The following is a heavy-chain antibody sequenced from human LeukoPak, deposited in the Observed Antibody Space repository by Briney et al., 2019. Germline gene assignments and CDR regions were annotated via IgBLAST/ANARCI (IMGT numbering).Heavy chain of an antibody. Sequence: QTGGSLRLSCAASGFTFSSYAMSWVRQAPGKGLEWVSAISGSGGSTYYADSVKGRFTISRDNSKNTLYLQMNSLRAEDTAVYYCATLEYSSSWYSYADAFDIWGQGTMVTVSS. CDR1: GFTFSSYA. D-gene: IGHD6-13*01. V-gene: IGHV3-23*01. J-gene: IGHJ3*02. CDR2: ISGSGGST. CDR3: ATLEYSSSWYSYADAFDI.